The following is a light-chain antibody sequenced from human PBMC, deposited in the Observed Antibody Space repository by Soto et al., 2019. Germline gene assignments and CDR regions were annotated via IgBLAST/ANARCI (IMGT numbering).Light chain of an antibody. CDR3: CSYAGSYTLL. CDR2: DVT. Sequence: QSALTQPRSVSGSPGQSVTISCTGTSSDVGGYNFVSWYQHHPGKAPKLMIYDVTKRPSGVPDRFSGSKSGNTASLTISGLQGDDEADYYCCSYAGSYTLLFGGGTKLTVL. CDR1: SSDVGGYNF. V-gene: IGLV2-11*01. J-gene: IGLJ2*01.